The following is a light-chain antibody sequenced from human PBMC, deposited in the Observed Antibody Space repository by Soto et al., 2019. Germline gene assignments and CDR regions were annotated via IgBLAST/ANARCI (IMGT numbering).Light chain of an antibody. CDR1: QSVNSL. V-gene: IGKV3-15*01. Sequence: EIVMTQSPATLSVSPGERAALSCRASQSVNSLLAWYQHKPGQAPRLLIYGASTRATGIQARFSGSGSGTEFTLTIRSLQSEDFAVYYCKQYNNWPITFGQGTRLEIK. J-gene: IGKJ5*01. CDR2: GAS. CDR3: KQYNNWPIT.